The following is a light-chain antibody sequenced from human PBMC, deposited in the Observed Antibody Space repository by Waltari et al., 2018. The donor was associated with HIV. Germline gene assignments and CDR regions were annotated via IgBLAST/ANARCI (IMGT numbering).Light chain of an antibody. CDR3: NSRDNNDNHVV. V-gene: IGLV3-19*01. Sequence: SSELTQDPVVSVALGQTVRITCQGDSLRSYYASWYQQKPGQAPVLVTYGKNNRPSGIPDRFSGSSSGNTASFTITGAQAEDEADYYCNSRDNNDNHVVFGGGTKVTVL. CDR1: SLRSYY. J-gene: IGLJ2*01. CDR2: GKN.